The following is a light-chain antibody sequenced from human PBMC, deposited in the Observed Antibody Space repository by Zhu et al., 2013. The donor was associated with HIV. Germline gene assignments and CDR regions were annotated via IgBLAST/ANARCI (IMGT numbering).Light chain of an antibody. CDR3: QEYNSYWT. CDR1: HDIGRY. CDR2: AAS. J-gene: IGKJ1*01. V-gene: IGKV1-5*01. Sequence: DIQMTQSPSTLSASVGDRVTITCRASHDIGRYLAWYQQKPGKAPSLFIYAASTLETGVPSRFSGSGSGTEFTLTISSLQPDDFATYYCQEYNSYWTFGQGTKVEIK.